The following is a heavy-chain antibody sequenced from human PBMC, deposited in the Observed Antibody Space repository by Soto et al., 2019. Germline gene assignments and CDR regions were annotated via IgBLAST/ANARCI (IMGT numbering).Heavy chain of an antibody. CDR1: GYRSIYYP. Sequence: GASVNVSCKASGYRSIYYPIHWVRQAPGQRLEWMGWINLGNGNTEYSEKFQGRVTITGDTSASTVYMDLSSLRFDDTAIYYCAREPLCGGKCYDNYFDPWGQGTLVTVSS. V-gene: IGHV1-3*01. D-gene: IGHD2-15*01. J-gene: IGHJ5*02. CDR2: INLGNGNT. CDR3: AREPLCGGKCYDNYFDP.